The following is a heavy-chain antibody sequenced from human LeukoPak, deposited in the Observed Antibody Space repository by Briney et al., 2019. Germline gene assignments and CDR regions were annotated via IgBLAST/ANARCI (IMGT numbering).Heavy chain of an antibody. Sequence: SETLSLTCTISGGSISIYYCSWIRQPPGKGLGWIAYISDIGSINYNPSLKSRVTISLDTSKNQFSLKLSSVTAADTAVYYCAGHHPRNTVDFWGQGTLVTVSS. CDR3: AGHHPRNTVDF. D-gene: IGHD2/OR15-2a*01. CDR2: ISDIGSI. CDR1: GGSISIYY. J-gene: IGHJ4*02. V-gene: IGHV4-59*08.